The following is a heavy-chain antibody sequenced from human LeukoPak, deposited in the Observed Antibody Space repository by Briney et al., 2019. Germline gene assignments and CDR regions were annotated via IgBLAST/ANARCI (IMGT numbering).Heavy chain of an antibody. CDR1: GVSISSYY. V-gene: IGHV4-59*01. J-gene: IGHJ4*02. CDR2: FYFSGST. D-gene: IGHD6-13*01. Sequence: SETLSLTCTVSGVSISSYYWSWIRQPPGKGLEWIGYFYFSGSTNYNPSLKSRVTISVDTSRNQFSLKLSSVTAADTAVYYCAREHGYTSSWYVDYWGQGRLVTVSS. CDR3: AREHGYTSSWYVDY.